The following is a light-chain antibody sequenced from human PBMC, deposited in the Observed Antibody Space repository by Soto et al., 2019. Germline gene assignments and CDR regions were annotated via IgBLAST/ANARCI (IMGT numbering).Light chain of an antibody. CDR1: SSDVGGYNY. CDR2: EVS. J-gene: IGLJ1*01. Sequence: QSVLTQPPSASGSPGQSVTISCAGTSSDVGGYNYVSWYQQYPGKVPKLMIYEVSERPLRVPDRFSGSKSGNTAFLTVSGLQAEDEADYYCQSCDSSLSGSGVFGTGTKVTVL. CDR3: QSCDSSLSGSGV. V-gene: IGLV2-8*01.